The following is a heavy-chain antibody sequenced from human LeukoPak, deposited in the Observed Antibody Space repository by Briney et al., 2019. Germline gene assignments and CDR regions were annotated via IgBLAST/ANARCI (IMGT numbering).Heavy chain of an antibody. CDR3: TTGYGG. Sequence: GGSLRLSCKASGFRFGDYEMSWFRQAPGKGLECVGFIRSKTYGGTTEYAASVKGRFTISRDDSKNTLYLQMDSLKTEDTAVYYCTTGYGGWGQGTLVTVSS. CDR1: GFRFGDYE. D-gene: IGHD3-10*01. CDR2: IRSKTYGGTT. V-gene: IGHV3-49*03. J-gene: IGHJ4*02.